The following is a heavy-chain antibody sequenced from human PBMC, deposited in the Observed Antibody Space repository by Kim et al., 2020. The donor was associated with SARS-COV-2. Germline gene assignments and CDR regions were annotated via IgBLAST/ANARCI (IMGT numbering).Heavy chain of an antibody. CDR2: ISYDGSNK. V-gene: IGHV3-33*05. D-gene: IGHD3-10*01. CDR1: GFTFSSYG. Sequence: LSLTCAASGFTFSSYGMHWVRQAPGKGLEWVAVISYDGSNKYYADSVKGRFTISRDNSKNTLYLQMNSLRAEDTAVYYCARDPTFGGYFDYWGQGTLVTVSS. J-gene: IGHJ4*02. CDR3: ARDPTFGGYFDY.